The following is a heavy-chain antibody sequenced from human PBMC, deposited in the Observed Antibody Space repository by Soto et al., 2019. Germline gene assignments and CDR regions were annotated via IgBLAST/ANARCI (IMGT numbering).Heavy chain of an antibody. J-gene: IGHJ4*02. CDR3: ARVKRARSSDTLFDY. CDR2: IYYSGST. V-gene: IGHV4-30-4*01. D-gene: IGHD2-2*02. Sequence: QVQLQESGPGLVKPSQTLSLTCTVSGGSISSGDYYWSWIRQPPGKVLEWIGYIYYSGSTYYNPSIKSRVTISGDKSKNQCSLHLSSVTAADTAVYYWARVKRARSSDTLFDYLGQGTLVTVSS. CDR1: GGSISSGDYY.